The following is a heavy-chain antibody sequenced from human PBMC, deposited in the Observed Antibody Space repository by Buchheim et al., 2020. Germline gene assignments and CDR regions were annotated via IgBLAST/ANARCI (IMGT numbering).Heavy chain of an antibody. V-gene: IGHV3-48*01. J-gene: IGHJ4*02. CDR2: ITSFSSTI. D-gene: IGHD1-26*01. Sequence: EVQLVESGGTSVKPGESLRLSCAASGFTFSDYSMNWVRQVPGKGLEWIAYITSFSSTIFYGDSGKGRFTISRDNARNSVYLQMDSLRAEDTGVYFCARGLKVGTSHFDQWGQGTL. CDR3: ARGLKVGTSHFDQ. CDR1: GFTFSDYS.